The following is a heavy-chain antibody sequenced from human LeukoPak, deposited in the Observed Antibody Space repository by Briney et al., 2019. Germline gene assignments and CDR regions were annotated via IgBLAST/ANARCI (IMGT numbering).Heavy chain of an antibody. CDR2: ISGSGGST. CDR1: GFTFSSYA. Sequence: GGSLRLSCAASGFTFSSYAMSWVRQAPGKGLEWVSAISGSGGSTYYADSVKGRFTISRDNSKNTLYLQMNSLRAGDTAVYYCAKEKGYCSSTSCYYFDYWGQGTLVTVSS. D-gene: IGHD2-2*01. V-gene: IGHV3-23*01. CDR3: AKEKGYCSSTSCYYFDY. J-gene: IGHJ4*02.